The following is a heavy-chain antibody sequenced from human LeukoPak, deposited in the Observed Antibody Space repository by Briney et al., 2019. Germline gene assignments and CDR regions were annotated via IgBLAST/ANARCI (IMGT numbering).Heavy chain of an antibody. CDR2: ISGYNGNT. V-gene: IGHV1-18*03. Sequence: ASVKVSCKASGYTFTSYGISWVRQAPGQGLEWMGWISGYNGNTNYAQKLQGRVSMTTDTSTSTAYMEMRSLRSDDMAVYYCARDYYDILTGSRVIDYWGRGTLVTVSS. J-gene: IGHJ4*02. CDR3: ARDYYDILTGSRVIDY. D-gene: IGHD3-9*01. CDR1: GYTFTSYG.